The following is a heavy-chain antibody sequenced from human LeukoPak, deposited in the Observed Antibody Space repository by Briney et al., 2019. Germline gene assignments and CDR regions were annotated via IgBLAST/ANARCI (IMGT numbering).Heavy chain of an antibody. Sequence: GGSLRLSCAASGFTFSNYGIHWVSQAPGKGLEWVAVMWSDGSNKFYADSVKGRFTVSRDNSKNTVYLQMNSLRAEDTAVYYCARDFDTSGHYLFDYWGQGTLITVSS. CDR3: ARDFDTSGHYLFDY. D-gene: IGHD3-22*01. V-gene: IGHV3-33*01. CDR1: GFTFSNYG. CDR2: MWSDGSNK. J-gene: IGHJ4*02.